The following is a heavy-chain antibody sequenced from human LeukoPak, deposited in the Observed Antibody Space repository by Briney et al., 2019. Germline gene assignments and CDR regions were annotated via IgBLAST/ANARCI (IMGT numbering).Heavy chain of an antibody. D-gene: IGHD1-14*01. CDR1: GDSVSSYQ. Sequence: SETLSLTCTVFGDSVSSYQWSWVRQPAGKRLEWIGHIYTSGNTNYNPSLKSRVTMSVDTSKNQFSLKLSSVTGADTAVYYCARSRKEYYYYYMDVWGKGTTVTVSS. CDR3: ARSRKEYYYYYMDV. V-gene: IGHV4-4*07. J-gene: IGHJ6*03. CDR2: IYTSGNT.